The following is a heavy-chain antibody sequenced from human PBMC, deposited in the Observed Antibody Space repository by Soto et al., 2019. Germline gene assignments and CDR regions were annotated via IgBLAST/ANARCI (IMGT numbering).Heavy chain of an antibody. CDR3: ARDSSGYAYYYYGMAV. D-gene: IGHD3-22*01. V-gene: IGHV1-18*04. Sequence: ASVKVSCTPSSYTVTSYGLAWVRQATGQGLEWMGWISAYNGNTNYAQKLQGRVTMTTDTSTSTAYMELRSLRSDDTAVYYCARDSSGYAYYYYGMAVWGQGTTVTVSS. CDR2: ISAYNGNT. J-gene: IGHJ6*02. CDR1: SYTVTSYG.